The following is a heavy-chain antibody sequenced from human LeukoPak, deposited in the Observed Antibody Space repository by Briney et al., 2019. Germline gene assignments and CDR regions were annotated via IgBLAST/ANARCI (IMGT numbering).Heavy chain of an antibody. V-gene: IGHV3-23*01. Sequence: GGSLRLSCAASGFTVSSNYMSWVRQAPGKGLEWVSAFSGSGGSTYYADSVKGRFTISRDNSKNTLYLQMNSLRAEDTAVYYCAKVGLRLGGDYWGQGTLVTVSS. CDR3: AKVGLRLGGDY. CDR1: GFTVSSNY. J-gene: IGHJ4*02. D-gene: IGHD3-16*01. CDR2: FSGSGGST.